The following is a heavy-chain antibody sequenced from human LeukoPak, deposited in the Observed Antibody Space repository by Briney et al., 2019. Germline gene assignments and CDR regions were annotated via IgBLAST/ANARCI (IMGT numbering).Heavy chain of an antibody. Sequence: GASVKPSCKASGYTFSGYYMHWVRHAPGQGLEWLGWSNPNSGDTHYAQKFQGRVTMTRDTSINTSYMELSSLKSDDTAVYFCARDRVVVPGAFDYWGQGTLVT. CDR1: GYTFSGYY. CDR2: SNPNSGDT. V-gene: IGHV1-2*02. J-gene: IGHJ4*02. CDR3: ARDRVVVPGAFDY. D-gene: IGHD2-2*01.